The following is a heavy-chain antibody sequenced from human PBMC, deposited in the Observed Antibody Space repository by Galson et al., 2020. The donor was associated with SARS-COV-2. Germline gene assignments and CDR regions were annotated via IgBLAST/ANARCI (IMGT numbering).Heavy chain of an antibody. CDR2: ISYDGSNK. V-gene: IGHV3-30*03. CDR3: ATQRGYYDILTGQFDY. D-gene: IGHD3-9*01. J-gene: IGHJ4*02. Sequence: GGSLRLSCAASGFTFSSYGMHWVSQAPGKGLEWVAVISYDGSNKYYADSVKGRFTISRDNSKNTLYLQMNSLRAEDTAVYYCATQRGYYDILTGQFDYWGQGTLVTVSS. CDR1: GFTFSSYG.